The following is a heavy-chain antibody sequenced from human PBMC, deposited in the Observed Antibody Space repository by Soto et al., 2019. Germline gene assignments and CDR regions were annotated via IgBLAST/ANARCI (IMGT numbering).Heavy chain of an antibody. CDR3: GCVPGGYGLGAFAI. CDR2: IYHSGST. D-gene: IGHD5-12*01. J-gene: IGHJ3*02. V-gene: IGHV4-4*02. Sequence: QVQLQESGPGLVKPSGTLSLSCAVSGGSISSSNWWSWVRQPPGKGLEWIGEIYHSGSTNYSPSLKRRVTISVDQPKHQLSQKLSSVTAAETAGYYCGCVPGGYGLGAFAIWGQGTMVTVSS. CDR1: GGSISSSNW.